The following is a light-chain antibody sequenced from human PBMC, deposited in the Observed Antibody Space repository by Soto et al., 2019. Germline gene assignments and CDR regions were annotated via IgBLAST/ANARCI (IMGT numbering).Light chain of an antibody. J-gene: IGLJ3*02. CDR1: SSDVGGYNY. CDR2: VVS. V-gene: IGLV2-14*01. Sequence: QSALTQPASVSGSPGQSIAISCTGTSSDVGGYNYVSWHQQHPGKAPKVLISVVSNRPSGVSNRFSGSKSGNTASLTISELQAEDEADYYCSSYSSGSTLGVFGTGTKLTVL. CDR3: SSYSSGSTLGV.